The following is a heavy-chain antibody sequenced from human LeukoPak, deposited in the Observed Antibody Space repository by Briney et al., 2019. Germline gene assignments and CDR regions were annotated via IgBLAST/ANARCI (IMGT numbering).Heavy chain of an antibody. D-gene: IGHD1-14*01. Sequence: PGGSLRLSCTASGLTFSTSGFNWVRQAPGKGVEWVASIGPTGCDRYYADSIKGRFTISRDNANKCLYLQMNSLRAEDTAVYYCATETNGRHYDYWGQGTLLTVSS. CDR1: GLTFSTSG. CDR2: IGPTGCDR. V-gene: IGHV3-21*01. J-gene: IGHJ4*02. CDR3: ATETNGRHYDY.